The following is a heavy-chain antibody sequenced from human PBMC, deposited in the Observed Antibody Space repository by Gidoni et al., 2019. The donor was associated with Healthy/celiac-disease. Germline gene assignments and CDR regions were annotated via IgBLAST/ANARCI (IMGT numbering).Heavy chain of an antibody. D-gene: IGHD2-2*01. Sequence: QVQLVQSGAEVKTPGASVKGSCKASCYTFTRYGISWVRQAPGQGLEWMGWISAYNGNTNYAQKLQGRVTMTTDTSTSTAYMELRSLRSDDTAVYYCARGILPAAERGAFDIWGQGTMVTVSS. CDR3: ARGILPAAERGAFDI. CDR1: CYTFTRYG. CDR2: ISAYNGNT. V-gene: IGHV1-18*04. J-gene: IGHJ3*02.